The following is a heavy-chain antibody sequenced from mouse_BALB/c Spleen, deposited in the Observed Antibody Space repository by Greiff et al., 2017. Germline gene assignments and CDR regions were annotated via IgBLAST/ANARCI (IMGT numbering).Heavy chain of an antibody. V-gene: IGHV6-6*02. CDR1: GFTFSNYW. CDR2: IRLKSNNYAT. D-gene: IGHD2-14*01. J-gene: IGHJ4*01. Sequence: EVQGVESGGGLVQPGGSMKLSCVASGFTFSNYWMNWVRQSPEKGLEWVAEIRLKSNNYATHYAESVKGRFTISRDDSKSSVYLQMNNLRAEDTGIYYCTRGYADDYAMDYWGQGTSVTVSS. CDR3: TRGYADDYAMDY.